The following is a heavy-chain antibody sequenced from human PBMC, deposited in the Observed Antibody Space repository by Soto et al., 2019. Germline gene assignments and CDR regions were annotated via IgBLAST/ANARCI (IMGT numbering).Heavy chain of an antibody. CDR1: GGSISSYY. CDR2: INYSGST. CDR3: ARRYGGTFDY. J-gene: IGHJ4*02. D-gene: IGHD2-15*01. Sequence: SETLSLTCTVSGGSISSYYWSLIRQPPGKGLEWIGYINYSGSTNYNPSLKSRVTISVDTSKNQFSLKLSSVTAADTAVYYCARRYGGTFDYWGQGTLVTVSS. V-gene: IGHV4-59*08.